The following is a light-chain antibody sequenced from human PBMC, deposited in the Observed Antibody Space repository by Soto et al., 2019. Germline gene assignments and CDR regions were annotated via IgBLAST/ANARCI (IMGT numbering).Light chain of an antibody. CDR2: DVS. V-gene: IGLV2-14*03. CDR3: SSYTSSSTRV. Sequence: QSVLTQPASVSGSPGQSITISCTGTSSDVGGYNYLSWYQHHPGKAPKLMIYDVSDRPSGVSNRFSGSKSGNTASLTIYGLQTEDEADYYCSSYTSSSTRVFGTGTKLTVL. J-gene: IGLJ1*01. CDR1: SSDVGGYNY.